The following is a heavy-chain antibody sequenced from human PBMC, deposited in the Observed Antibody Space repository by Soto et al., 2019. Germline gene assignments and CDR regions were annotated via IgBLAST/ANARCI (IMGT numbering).Heavy chain of an antibody. V-gene: IGHV3-33*01. J-gene: IGHJ3*02. CDR1: GFTFSSYG. CDR2: IWYDGSNK. Sequence: GGSLRLSCAAFGFTFSSYGMHWVRQAPGKGLEWVAVIWYDGSNKYYADSVKGRFTISRDNSKNTLYLQMNSLRAEDTAVYYCARAASPYYYDSSGSHSPDAFDIWGQGTMVTVSS. D-gene: IGHD3-22*01. CDR3: ARAASPYYYDSSGSHSPDAFDI.